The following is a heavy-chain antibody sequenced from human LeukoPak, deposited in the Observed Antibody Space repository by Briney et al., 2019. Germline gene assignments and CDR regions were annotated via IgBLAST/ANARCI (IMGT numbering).Heavy chain of an antibody. V-gene: IGHV3-33*01. CDR3: ARDEGVAAYYFAY. J-gene: IGHJ4*02. D-gene: IGHD2-15*01. CDR1: GFTFSSYG. CDR2: VWYDGDNK. Sequence: GGSLRLSCAASGFTFSSYGMHWVRQAPGKGLEWVAVVWYDGDNKFYADSAKGRFTISRDNSKNTLYLQMNSLRAEDTAIYYCARDEGVAAYYFAYGGQEPLVTVPS.